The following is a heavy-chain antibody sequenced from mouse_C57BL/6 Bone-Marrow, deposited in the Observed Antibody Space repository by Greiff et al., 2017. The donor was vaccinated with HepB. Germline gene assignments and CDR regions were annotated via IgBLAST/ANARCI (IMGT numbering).Heavy chain of an antibody. CDR3: ARDAEYYYGSSSHWYFDV. Sequence: EVQRVESGGGLVQSGRSLRLSCATSGFTFSDFYMEWVRQAPGKGLEWIAASRNKANDYTTEYSASVKGRFIVSRDTSQSILYLQMNALRAEDTAIYYCARDAEYYYGSSSHWYFDVWGTGTTVTVSS. D-gene: IGHD1-1*01. CDR1: GFTFSDFY. J-gene: IGHJ1*03. CDR2: SRNKANDYTT. V-gene: IGHV7-1*01.